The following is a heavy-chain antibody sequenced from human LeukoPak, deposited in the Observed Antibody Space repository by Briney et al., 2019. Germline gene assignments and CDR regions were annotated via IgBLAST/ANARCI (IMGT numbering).Heavy chain of an antibody. CDR1: GGSISSGSYY. Sequence: PSETLSLTCTVSGGSISSGSYYWSWIRQPAGKGLEWIGRIYTSGSTNYNPSLKSRVTISVDTSKNQFSLKLSSVTAADTAVYYCASCSSTSCYADYYYYMDVWGKGTTVTISS. J-gene: IGHJ6*03. D-gene: IGHD2-2*01. V-gene: IGHV4-61*02. CDR2: IYTSGST. CDR3: ASCSSTSCYADYYYYMDV.